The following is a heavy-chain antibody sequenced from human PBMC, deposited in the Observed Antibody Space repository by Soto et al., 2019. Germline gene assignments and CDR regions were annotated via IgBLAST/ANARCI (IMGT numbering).Heavy chain of an antibody. J-gene: IGHJ2*01. V-gene: IGHV4-59*01. Sequence: QVQLQESGPGLVKPSETLSLTCTVSGGSISSYYWSWIRQPPGKGLEWIGYIYYSGSTNYNPSLKSRVTIPVDTSKNQFSLKLSSVTAADTAVYYCARESITMVRGVIWYFDLWGRGTLVTVSS. D-gene: IGHD3-10*01. CDR2: IYYSGST. CDR1: GGSISSYY. CDR3: ARESITMVRGVIWYFDL.